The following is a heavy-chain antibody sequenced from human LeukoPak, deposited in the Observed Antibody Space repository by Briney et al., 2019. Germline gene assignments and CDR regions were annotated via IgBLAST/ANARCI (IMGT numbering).Heavy chain of an antibody. V-gene: IGHV4-34*01. CDR3: ASMLGAFDI. CDR2: INHRGST. D-gene: IGHD2-8*01. J-gene: IGHJ3*02. Sequence: SETLSLPCAVYGGSFSGYYWSWIRQPTEKGLEWIGEINHRGSTNSNPSLKSQVTISVDTSKNQFSLKLSSVTAADTAVYYCASMLGAFDIWGQGTMVTVSS. CDR1: GGSFSGYY.